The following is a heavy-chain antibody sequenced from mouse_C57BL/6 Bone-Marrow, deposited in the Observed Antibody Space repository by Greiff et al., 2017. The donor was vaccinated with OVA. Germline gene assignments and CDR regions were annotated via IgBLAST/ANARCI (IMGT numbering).Heavy chain of an antibody. J-gene: IGHJ1*03. Sequence: EVQLQQSGPELVKPGDSVKISCKASGYSFTGYFMNWVMQSHGKSLEWIGRINPYNGDTFYNQKFKGKATLTVDKSSSTAHMELRSLTSEDSAVYYYARREEDYGGYFDVWGTGTTVTVSS. CDR2: INPYNGDT. CDR1: GYSFTGYF. V-gene: IGHV1-20*01. CDR3: ARREEDYGGYFDV. D-gene: IGHD2-4*01.